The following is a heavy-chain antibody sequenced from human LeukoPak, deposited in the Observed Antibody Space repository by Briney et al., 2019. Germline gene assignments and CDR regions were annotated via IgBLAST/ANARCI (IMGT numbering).Heavy chain of an antibody. D-gene: IGHD1-7*01. J-gene: IGHJ3*02. V-gene: IGHV5-51*01. Sequence: GESLKISCQGSGYSFISYWNGWVRQMPGKGLEWMGIIYPGDSDTRYSPSFQGQVTISVDKSISTAYLQWSTLKASDTAMYYCARELDFDVSNDAFDMWGQGQMVTVSS. CDR2: IYPGDSDT. CDR3: ARELDFDVSNDAFDM. CDR1: GYSFISYW.